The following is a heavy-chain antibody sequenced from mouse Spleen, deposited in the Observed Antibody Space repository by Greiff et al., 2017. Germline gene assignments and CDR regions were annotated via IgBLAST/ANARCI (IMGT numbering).Heavy chain of an antibody. V-gene: IGHV3-6*01. CDR1: GYSITSGYY. CDR2: ISYDGSN. Sequence: EVQRVESGPGLVKPSQSLSLTCSVTGYSITSGYYWNWIRQFPGNKLEWMGYISYDGSNNYNPSLKNRISITRDTSKNQFFLKLNSVTTEDTATYYCAREELGSWFAYWGQGTLVTVSA. CDR3: AREELGSWFAY. J-gene: IGHJ3*01. D-gene: IGHD3-3*01.